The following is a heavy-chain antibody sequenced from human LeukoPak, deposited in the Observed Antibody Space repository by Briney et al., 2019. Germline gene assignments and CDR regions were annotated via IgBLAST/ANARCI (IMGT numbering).Heavy chain of an antibody. CDR2: IYISGST. V-gene: IGHV4-4*07. CDR1: GGSISSYY. D-gene: IGHD4-17*01. Sequence: SETLSLTCTVSGGSISSYYWSWIRQPPGKGLEWIGRIYISGSTNYNPSLKSRVTISVDTSNNHFSLKLRSVTAADTAVYYCAGSTSVTTKIFDYWGQGSLVTVSS. CDR3: AGSTSVTTKIFDY. J-gene: IGHJ4*02.